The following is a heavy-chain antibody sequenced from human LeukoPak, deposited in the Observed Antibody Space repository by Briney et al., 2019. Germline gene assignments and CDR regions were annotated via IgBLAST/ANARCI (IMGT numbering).Heavy chain of an antibody. D-gene: IGHD3-16*02. CDR3: AKGQGSGSYPFDY. CDR1: GFTFSSYA. CDR2: ISATAA. J-gene: IGHJ4*02. V-gene: IGHV3-23*01. Sequence: PGGSPRLSCAASGFTFSSYAMSWVRQAPGKGLEWVSVISATAAYYADSVKGRFTISRDTSRNTLYLQMNSLRADDTAAYYCAKGQGSGSYPFDYWGQGTLVTVSS.